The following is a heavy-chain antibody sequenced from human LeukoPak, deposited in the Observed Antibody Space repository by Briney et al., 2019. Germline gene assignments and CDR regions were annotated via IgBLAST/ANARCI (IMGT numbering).Heavy chain of an antibody. Sequence: GGSLRLSCAASGFTFSSYGMHWVRQAPGKGLEWVAVISYDGSNKYYADSVKGRFAISRDNSKNTLYLQMNSLGAEDTAVYYCAKDLTRIAAAGTSDYWGQGTLVTVSS. CDR3: AKDLTRIAAAGTSDY. J-gene: IGHJ4*02. V-gene: IGHV3-30*18. D-gene: IGHD6-13*01. CDR1: GFTFSSYG. CDR2: ISYDGSNK.